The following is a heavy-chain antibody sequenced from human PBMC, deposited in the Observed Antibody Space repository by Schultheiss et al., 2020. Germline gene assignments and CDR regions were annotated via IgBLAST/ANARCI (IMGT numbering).Heavy chain of an antibody. Sequence: SETLSLTCAVSGGSISNDGHSWSWIRQPPGKGLEWIGYIYYSGSTNYNPSLKSRVTISVDTSKNQFSLKLSSVTAADTAVYYCARDGDVWGQGTTVTVSS. CDR1: GGSISNDGHS. V-gene: IGHV4-30-2*05. CDR3: ARDGDV. J-gene: IGHJ6*02. CDR2: IYYSGST.